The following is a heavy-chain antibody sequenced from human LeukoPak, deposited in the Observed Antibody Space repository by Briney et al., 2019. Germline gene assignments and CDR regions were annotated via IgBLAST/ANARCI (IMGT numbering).Heavy chain of an antibody. J-gene: IGHJ4*02. Sequence: AETLSLTCTVSRGSISSRSYYWGWIRQPPGKGLEWIGSIYYSGSTNYNPSLKGRVTISVDKSKNQFSLKLSSVTAADTAVYYCATLSKRYYDFSSGPPRWGQGTLVTVSS. CDR1: RGSISSRSYY. V-gene: IGHV4-39*07. CDR2: IYYSGST. CDR3: ATLSKRYYDFSSGPPR. D-gene: IGHD3-3*01.